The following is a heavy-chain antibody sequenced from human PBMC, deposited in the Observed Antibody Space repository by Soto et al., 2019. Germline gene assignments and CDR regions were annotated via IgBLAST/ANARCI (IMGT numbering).Heavy chain of an antibody. Sequence: PGGSLRLSCAASGFTFSRYGMHWVRQAPGKGLEWVAVIWYDGSNKYYADSVKGRFTISRDNSKNTLYLQMNSLRAEDTAVYYCASTYYDFWSGYSGGMDVWGQGTTVTVSS. V-gene: IGHV3-33*01. J-gene: IGHJ6*02. CDR1: GFTFSRYG. CDR2: IWYDGSNK. CDR3: ASTYYDFWSGYSGGMDV. D-gene: IGHD3-3*01.